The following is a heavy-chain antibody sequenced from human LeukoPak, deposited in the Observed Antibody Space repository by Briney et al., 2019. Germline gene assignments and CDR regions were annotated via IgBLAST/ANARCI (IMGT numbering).Heavy chain of an antibody. CDR3: ARDVGYWFGELLGSIDY. CDR1: GFTFSSYA. J-gene: IGHJ4*02. V-gene: IGHV3-30-3*01. Sequence: GSLRLSCAASGFTFSSYAMHWVRQAPGKGLEWVAVISYDGSNKYYADSVKDRFTISRDNSKNTLYLQMNSLRAEDTAVYYCARDVGYWFGELLGSIDYWGQGTLVTVSS. CDR2: ISYDGSNK. D-gene: IGHD3-10*01.